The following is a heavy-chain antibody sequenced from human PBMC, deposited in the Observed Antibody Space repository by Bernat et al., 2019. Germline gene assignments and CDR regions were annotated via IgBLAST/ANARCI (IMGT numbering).Heavy chain of an antibody. CDR1: GGSISGYY. D-gene: IGHD3-3*01. V-gene: IGHV4-59*01. Sequence: QVQLQESGPGLVKPSETLSLTCTVSGGSISGYYWSWIRQPPGKGLEWIGYMYYSGSTNYNPSLKRRVTKSVDTSKNQFPLKLTSVTAADTAVYYCARDRRLENLDAFDIWGQGTMVTVSS. CDR2: MYYSGST. CDR3: ARDRRLENLDAFDI. J-gene: IGHJ3*02.